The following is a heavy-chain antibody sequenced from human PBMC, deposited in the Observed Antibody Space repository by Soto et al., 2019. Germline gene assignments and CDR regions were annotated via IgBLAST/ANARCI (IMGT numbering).Heavy chain of an antibody. CDR2: INHVGGT. CDR1: GGFLSESY. CDR3: ARVSRYFDY. Sequence: SETLSLTCAVYGGFLSESYWTWIRQPPGKGLEWIGEINHVGGTNYNPSLKSRVTMSVDTSQNQFSLRLISVTAADTAVYYCARVSRYFDYWGQGTLVTVSS. V-gene: IGHV4-34*01. J-gene: IGHJ4*02. D-gene: IGHD6-13*01.